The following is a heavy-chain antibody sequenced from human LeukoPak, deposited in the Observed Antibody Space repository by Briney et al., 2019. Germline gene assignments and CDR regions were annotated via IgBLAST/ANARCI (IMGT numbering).Heavy chain of an antibody. CDR1: GGTFSSYA. CDR2: IIPIFGTA. CDR3: ATDLYGDYDAFDI. J-gene: IGHJ3*02. V-gene: IGHV1-69*05. D-gene: IGHD4-17*01. Sequence: SVKVSCKASGGTFSSYAISWVRQAPGQGLEWMGRIIPIFGTANYAQKFQGRVTITTDESTSTAYMELSSLRSEDTAVYYCATDLYGDYDAFDIWGQGTMVTVSS.